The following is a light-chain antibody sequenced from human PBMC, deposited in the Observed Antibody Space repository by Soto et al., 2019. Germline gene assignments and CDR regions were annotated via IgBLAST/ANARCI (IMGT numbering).Light chain of an antibody. Sequence: DIQMTQSPSSLSASVGDRVTITCRASQGINNYLAWFQQKPGKAPQSLIYSASSLQSGVPSKFSGSGSGTDFTLTISSLQPEDFATYYCQQYSSYPITFGQGTRLEIK. CDR1: QGINNY. CDR2: SAS. V-gene: IGKV1-16*02. CDR3: QQYSSYPIT. J-gene: IGKJ5*01.